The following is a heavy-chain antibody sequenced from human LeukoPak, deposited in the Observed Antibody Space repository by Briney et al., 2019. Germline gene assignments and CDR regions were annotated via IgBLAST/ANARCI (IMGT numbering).Heavy chain of an antibody. J-gene: IGHJ4*02. CDR2: ISGSGGST. Sequence: GGSLRLSCAASGFTFTTYGISWVRQAPGKGLKWVSAISGSGGSTYYADSVKGRFTISRDNSKNTVYLHMNSLRAEDTAVYFCAKASPYCSSTSCPMDYWGQGTLVTVSS. CDR3: AKASPYCSSTSCPMDY. V-gene: IGHV3-23*01. D-gene: IGHD2-2*01. CDR1: GFTFTTYG.